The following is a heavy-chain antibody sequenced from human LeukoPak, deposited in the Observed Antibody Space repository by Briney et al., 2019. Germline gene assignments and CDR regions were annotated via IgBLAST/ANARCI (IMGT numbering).Heavy chain of an antibody. CDR3: ARNQDSGGGVAY. J-gene: IGHJ4*02. CDR2: WNPNSGNT. D-gene: IGHD2-15*01. Sequence: ASVKVSCKAPRYTFTSYNRYWVRQATGQGLEWRGGWNPNSGNTGYAQKWQGRVTMTRNTSITTAYMGLSSLRSEDTAVYYCARNQDSGGGVAYSGEGTLVSVSS. CDR1: RYTFTSYN. V-gene: IGHV1-8*01.